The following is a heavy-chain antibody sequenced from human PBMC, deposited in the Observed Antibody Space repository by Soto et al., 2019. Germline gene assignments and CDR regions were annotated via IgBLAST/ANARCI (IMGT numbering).Heavy chain of an antibody. J-gene: IGHJ4*02. CDR1: GGSISSGGYY. Sequence: QVQLQESGPGLVKPSQTLSLTCTVSGGSISSGGYYWSWIRQHPGKGLEWIGYIYYSGSTYYNPSLKSRVTISVDTSKNQFSLKLSSVTAADTAVYDWARGVTMVRGVIHTPYFDYWGQGTLVTVSS. CDR2: IYYSGST. D-gene: IGHD3-10*01. V-gene: IGHV4-31*03. CDR3: ARGVTMVRGVIHTPYFDY.